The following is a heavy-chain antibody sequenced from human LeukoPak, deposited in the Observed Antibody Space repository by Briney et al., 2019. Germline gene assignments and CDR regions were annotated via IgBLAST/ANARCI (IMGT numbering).Heavy chain of an antibody. J-gene: IGHJ4*02. CDR3: AKALRLGELSLFYFDY. Sequence: GGSLRLSCAASGFTFSSYSMNWVRQAPGKGLEWVSSISSSSSYIYYADSVKGRFTISRDNAKNSLYLQMNSLRAEDTAVYYCAKALRLGELSLFYFDYWGQGTLVTVSS. CDR2: ISSSSSYI. CDR1: GFTFSSYS. D-gene: IGHD3-16*02. V-gene: IGHV3-21*04.